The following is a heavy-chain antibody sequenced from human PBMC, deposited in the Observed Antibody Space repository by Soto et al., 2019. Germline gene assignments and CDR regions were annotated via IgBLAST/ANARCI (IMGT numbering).Heavy chain of an antibody. CDR3: ARDPHPVDTAMDGVGTFDY. CDR1: GGTFSSYA. Sequence: SVKVSSKASGGTFSSYAISWVRQAPGQGLEWMGGIIPIFGTANYAQKFQGRVTITADESTSTAYMELSSLRSEDTAVYYCARDPHPVDTAMDGVGTFDYWGQRTLVTV. V-gene: IGHV1-69*13. D-gene: IGHD5-18*01. CDR2: IIPIFGTA. J-gene: IGHJ4*02.